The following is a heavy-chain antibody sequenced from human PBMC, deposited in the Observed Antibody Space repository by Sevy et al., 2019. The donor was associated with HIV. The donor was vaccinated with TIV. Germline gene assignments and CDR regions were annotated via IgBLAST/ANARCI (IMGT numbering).Heavy chain of an antibody. CDR2: IYTSGST. CDR1: GGSISSYY. CDR3: ARDRGYSGSYHPTWYYYGMDV. D-gene: IGHD1-26*01. Sequence: LETLSLTCTVSGGSISSYYWSWIRQPAGKGLEWIGRIYTSGSTNYNPSLKSRVTMSVDTSKNQFSLKLSSVTAADTAVYYCARDRGYSGSYHPTWYYYGMDVWGQGTTVTVSS. J-gene: IGHJ6*02. V-gene: IGHV4-4*07.